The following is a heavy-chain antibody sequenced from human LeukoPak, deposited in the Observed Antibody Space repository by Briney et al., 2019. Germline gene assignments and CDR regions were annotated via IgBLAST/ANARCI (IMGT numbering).Heavy chain of an antibody. D-gene: IGHD3-16*01. Sequence: ASVKVSCKASGYTFTSYDINWVRQATGQGLEWMGWMNPSSGNTGYAQKFQGRVTMTRNTSISTAYMELSSLRSEDTAVYYCARGRSGTYYDYVWGSPYYFDYWGQGTLVTVSS. CDR1: GYTFTSYD. CDR2: MNPSSGNT. CDR3: ARGRSGTYYDYVWGSPYYFDY. J-gene: IGHJ4*02. V-gene: IGHV1-8*01.